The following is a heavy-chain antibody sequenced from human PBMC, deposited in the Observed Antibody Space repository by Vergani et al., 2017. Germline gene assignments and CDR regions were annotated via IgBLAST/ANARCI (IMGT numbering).Heavy chain of an antibody. D-gene: IGHD3-10*01. J-gene: IGHJ4*02. V-gene: IGHV3-15*01. CDR3: TTVPVLWFGEQGWVGY. CDR1: GFTFSSYS. Sequence: EVQLVESGGGLVQPGGSLRLSCAASGFTFSSYSMNWVRQAPGKGLEWVGRIKSKTDGGTTDYAAPVKGRFTISRDDSKNTLYLQMNSLKTEDTAVYYCTTVPVLWFGEQGWVGYWGQGTLVTVSS. CDR2: IKSKTDGGTT.